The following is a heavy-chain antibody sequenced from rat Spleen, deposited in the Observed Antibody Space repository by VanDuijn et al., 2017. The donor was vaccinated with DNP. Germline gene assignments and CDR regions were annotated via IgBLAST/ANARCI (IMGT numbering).Heavy chain of an antibody. J-gene: IGHJ2*01. CDR1: GFTFSDYY. Sequence: EMRLVESGGGLVQPGRSLKLSCAASGFTFSDYYMAWVRQAPTKGLELVAYISYFGDNTYSGDSVKGRFTISRDNAKSTLYLQMNSLRSEDMATYYCARHGRRVFDYWGQGVMVTVSS. CDR3: ARHGRRVFDY. CDR2: ISYFGDNT. V-gene: IGHV5-22*01. D-gene: IGHD1-11*01.